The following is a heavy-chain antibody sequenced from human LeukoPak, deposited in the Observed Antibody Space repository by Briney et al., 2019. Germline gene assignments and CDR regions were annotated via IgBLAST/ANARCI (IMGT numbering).Heavy chain of an antibody. J-gene: IGHJ6*02. Sequence: SGTLSLTCAVYGGSFSGYYWSWIRQPPGKGLEWIGEINHSGSTNYNPSLKSRVTISVDMSKNQFSLKLSSVTAADTAVYYCARGPPAKPGTGYYYGMDVWGQGTTVTVSS. D-gene: IGHD2-2*01. CDR2: INHSGST. V-gene: IGHV4-34*01. CDR3: ARGPPAKPGTGYYYGMDV. CDR1: GGSFSGYY.